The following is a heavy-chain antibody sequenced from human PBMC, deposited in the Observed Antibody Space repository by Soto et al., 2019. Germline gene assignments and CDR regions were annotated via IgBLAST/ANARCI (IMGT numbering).Heavy chain of an antibody. Sequence: GGSLRLSCAASGFTFSSYGMHWVRRAPGKGLEWVSDIWYNRSNKYYADSVKGRFTISRDNAKNSLYLQMNSLRAEDTAVYYCASFGYCSGGSCRSDAFDIWGQGTMVTVSS. CDR3: ASFGYCSGGSCRSDAFDI. J-gene: IGHJ3*02. CDR1: GFTFSSYG. V-gene: IGHV3-33*01. CDR2: IWYNRSNK. D-gene: IGHD2-15*01.